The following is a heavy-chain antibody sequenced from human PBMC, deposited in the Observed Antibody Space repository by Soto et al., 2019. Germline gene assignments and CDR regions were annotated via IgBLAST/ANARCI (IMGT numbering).Heavy chain of an antibody. CDR2: ISAYNGNT. CDR1: GYTFTTMG. V-gene: IGHV1-18*01. CDR3: ARAELRFLEWSPYPHYYGMDV. D-gene: IGHD3-3*01. Sequence: ASVKFSCKTSGYTFTTMGIIWVRQAPGQGLEWMGLISAYNGNTNYAQKLQGRVTMTTHTSTSTAYMELRSLRSDDTAVYYCARAELRFLEWSPYPHYYGMDVWGQGTTVTVSS. J-gene: IGHJ6*02.